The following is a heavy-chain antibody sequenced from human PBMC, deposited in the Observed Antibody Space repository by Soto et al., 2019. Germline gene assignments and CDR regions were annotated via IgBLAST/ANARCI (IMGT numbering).Heavy chain of an antibody. Sequence: EVQLVESGGGLVQPGGSLRLSCATSGFILSDCAMNWVRQAPGKGLEWVSYISSSSSVIDYAVSVKGRFTVSRDNARNSLYLQMNSLRAEDTAVYDCARDLSWGSNWYYYMDVWGKGTTVTVSS. CDR3: ARDLSWGSNWYYYMDV. D-gene: IGHD7-27*01. J-gene: IGHJ6*03. CDR1: GFILSDCA. V-gene: IGHV3-48*01. CDR2: ISSSSSVI.